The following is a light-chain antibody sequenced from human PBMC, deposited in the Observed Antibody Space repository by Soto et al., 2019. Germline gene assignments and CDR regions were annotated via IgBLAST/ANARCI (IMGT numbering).Light chain of an antibody. CDR1: SSNIGAGYD. V-gene: IGLV1-40*01. CDR2: RDT. CDR3: QSYDSSLSGVV. Sequence: QAVVTQPPSVSGAPGQRVTISCTGSSSNIGAGYDVHWYQQLPGTAPKLLIYRDTNRPSGVLDRFSGSKSGTSASLAITGLQADDEADYYCQSYDSSLSGVVFGGGTKLTVL. J-gene: IGLJ2*01.